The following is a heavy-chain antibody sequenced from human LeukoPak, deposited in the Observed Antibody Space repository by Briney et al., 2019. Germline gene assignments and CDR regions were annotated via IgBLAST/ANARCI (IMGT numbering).Heavy chain of an antibody. CDR2: INHSGST. CDR3: ASLYPYSSGWQHWFDP. CDR1: GGSFRGYY. D-gene: IGHD6-19*01. J-gene: IGHJ5*02. Sequence: SSETLSLTCAVYGGSFRGYYWSWIRQPPGKGLEWIGEINHSGSTNYNPSLKSRVTISVDTSKNQFSLKLSSVTAADTAVYYCASLYPYSSGWQHWFDPWGQGTLVTVSS. V-gene: IGHV4-34*01.